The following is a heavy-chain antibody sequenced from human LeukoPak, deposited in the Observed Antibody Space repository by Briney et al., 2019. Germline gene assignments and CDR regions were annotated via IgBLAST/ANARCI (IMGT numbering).Heavy chain of an antibody. Sequence: PGGSLRLSCAASGFTVSSNYMSWVRQAPGKGLEWVSAISGSGGTTYYADSVKGRFTISRDNSKNTLYLQMNSLRAEDTAVYYCARGRNIAVAGTGDYWGQGTLVTVSS. D-gene: IGHD6-19*01. CDR1: GFTVSSNY. CDR2: ISGSGGTT. CDR3: ARGRNIAVAGTGDY. J-gene: IGHJ4*02. V-gene: IGHV3-23*01.